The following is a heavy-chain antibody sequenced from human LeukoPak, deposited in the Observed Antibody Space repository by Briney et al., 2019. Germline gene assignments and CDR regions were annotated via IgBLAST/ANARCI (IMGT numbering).Heavy chain of an antibody. D-gene: IGHD1-26*01. CDR3: ARALIVGATTTRWFDP. V-gene: IGHV4-34*01. Sequence: SDPVSLICALWGRPFNVYYGSWIRQPPGKGLEWLGEIKHSGSTNYNPSLKSRVTISVDTSKNQFSLKLSSVTAADTAVYYCARALIVGATTTRWFDPWGQGTLVTVSS. J-gene: IGHJ5*02. CDR2: IKHSGST. CDR1: GRPFNVYY.